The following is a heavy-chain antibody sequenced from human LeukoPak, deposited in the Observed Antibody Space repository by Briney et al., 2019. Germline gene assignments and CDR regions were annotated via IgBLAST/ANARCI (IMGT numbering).Heavy chain of an antibody. Sequence: GGSLRLSCAASGFTFSSYAMSWVRQAPGKGLEWVSAISSSGGSTYYADSVKGRFTISRDNSKNTLYLQMNSLRAEDTAVYYCAKIEAQPLYDSSGYYQDWGQGTLVTVSS. CDR1: GFTFSSYA. J-gene: IGHJ4*02. V-gene: IGHV3-23*01. D-gene: IGHD3-22*01. CDR2: ISSSGGST. CDR3: AKIEAQPLYDSSGYYQD.